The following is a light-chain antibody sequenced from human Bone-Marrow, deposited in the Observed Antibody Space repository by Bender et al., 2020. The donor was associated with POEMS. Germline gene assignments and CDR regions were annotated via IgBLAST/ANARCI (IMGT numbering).Light chain of an antibody. CDR3: YSTDSSGNHGV. J-gene: IGLJ3*02. CDR2: DDS. Sequence: SYGLTQPPSVSVSPGHTANITCSGDQLGDQYASWYQLKPGQSPVLVIYDDSKRPSGIPERFFASSSGTVATLTISGAQVEDEGDYYCYSTDSSGNHGVFGGGTKLTVL. CDR1: QLGDQY. V-gene: IGLV3-10*01.